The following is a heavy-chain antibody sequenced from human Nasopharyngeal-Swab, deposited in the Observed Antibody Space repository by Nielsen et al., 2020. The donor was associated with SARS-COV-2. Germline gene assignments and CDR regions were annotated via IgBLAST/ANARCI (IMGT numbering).Heavy chain of an antibody. CDR2: IYYSGST. Sequence: SETLSLTCTVSGGSISSDGYYWSWIRQHPGKGLEWIGFIYYSGSTYYNPSLKSRVTISVDTSKNQFSLKLSSVTAADTAVYYCAIQTNGDYYYYGMDVWGQGTTVTVSS. V-gene: IGHV4-39*01. CDR3: AIQTNGDYYYYGMDV. D-gene: IGHD4-17*01. J-gene: IGHJ6*02. CDR1: GGSISSDGYY.